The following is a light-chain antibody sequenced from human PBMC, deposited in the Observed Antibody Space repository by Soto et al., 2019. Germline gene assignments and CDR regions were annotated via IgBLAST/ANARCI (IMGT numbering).Light chain of an antibody. CDR1: QSVLYSSNNKNY. V-gene: IGKV4-1*01. CDR3: QQYYSTPRT. J-gene: IGKJ1*01. CDR2: WAS. Sequence: DIVMTQSPDSLAVSLGERATINCKSSQSVLYSSNNKNYLAWYQQKPGQPPKLLIYWASTRESGVPDRFSGSGSWTDFTLTISSLQAEDVAVSYCQQYYSTPRTFGQGPKVEIK.